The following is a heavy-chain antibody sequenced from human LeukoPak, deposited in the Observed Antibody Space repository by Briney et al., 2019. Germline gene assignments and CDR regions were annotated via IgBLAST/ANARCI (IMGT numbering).Heavy chain of an antibody. J-gene: IGHJ6*03. CDR3: AKHPPMVRGVSSYYSYYYMDV. D-gene: IGHD3-10*01. Sequence: GGSLRLSCAASGFTFSSYGMSRVRQAPGKGLEWVSAISGSGGNTYYADSVKGRFTISRDNSKNTLYLQMNSLRAEDTAVYYCAKHPPMVRGVSSYYSYYYMDVWGKGTTVTISS. V-gene: IGHV3-23*01. CDR1: GFTFSSYG. CDR2: ISGSGGNT.